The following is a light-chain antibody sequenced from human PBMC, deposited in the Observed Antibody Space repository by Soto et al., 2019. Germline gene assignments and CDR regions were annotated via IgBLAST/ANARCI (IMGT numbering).Light chain of an antibody. CDR1: SGHSSYI. CDR2: LEGSGSY. J-gene: IGLJ2*01. Sequence: QLVLTQSSSASASLGSSVKLTCTLSSGHSSYIIAWHQQQPGKAPRYLMKLEGSGSYNKGSGVPDRFSGSSSGADRYLTISNLQSEDEADYYCETWETNTRVFGGGTTVTVL. CDR3: ETWETNTRV. V-gene: IGLV4-60*03.